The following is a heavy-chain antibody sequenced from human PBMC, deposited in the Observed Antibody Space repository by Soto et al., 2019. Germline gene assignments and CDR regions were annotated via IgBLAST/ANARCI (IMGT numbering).Heavy chain of an antibody. CDR2: IGYSGVST. CDR1: VLTFTCYG. D-gene: IGHD5-18*01. Sequence: GWSLRLSCVASVLTFTCYGMSWVRQARGKGLDWVSTIGYSGVSTDYADSVKGRFTISRDDSKNTLSLQMHSLRVEDTAVYYCAKDRDSYGPIYYFDSSGQGTLFTISS. V-gene: IGHV3-23*01. CDR3: AKDRDSYGPIYYFDS. J-gene: IGHJ4*02.